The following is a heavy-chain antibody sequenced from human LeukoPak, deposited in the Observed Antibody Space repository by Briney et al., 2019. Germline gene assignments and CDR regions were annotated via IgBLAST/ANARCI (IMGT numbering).Heavy chain of an antibody. CDR1: GFTFNKFG. J-gene: IGHJ4*02. V-gene: IGHV3-30*02. D-gene: IGHD5-18*01. CDR3: AKDGPTTMVNGPFDY. Sequence: GGSLRLSCAASGFTFNKFGIHWVRQGPGKGLEWVAFRRYDGTEKYYADSVKGRFTVSRDNSKNTVYLQMNSLRVEDTAVYYCAKDGPTTMVNGPFDYWAQGTLVTVSS. CDR2: RRYDGTEK.